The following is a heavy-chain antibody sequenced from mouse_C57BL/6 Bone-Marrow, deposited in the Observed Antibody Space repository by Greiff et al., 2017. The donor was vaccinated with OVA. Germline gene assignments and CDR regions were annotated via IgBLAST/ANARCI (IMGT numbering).Heavy chain of an antibody. CDR3: ARYVDGNYSYAMDY. Sequence: QVQLQQPGAELVKPGASVKLSCKASGYTFTSYWMHWVKQRPGRGLEWIGRIDPNSGGTKYNEKFKSKATLTVDKPSSTAYMQLSSLTYEDSAGYYCARYVDGNYSYAMDYWGHGTSGTVSS. J-gene: IGHJ4*01. V-gene: IGHV1-72*01. CDR2: IDPNSGGT. D-gene: IGHD2-1*01. CDR1: GYTFTSYW.